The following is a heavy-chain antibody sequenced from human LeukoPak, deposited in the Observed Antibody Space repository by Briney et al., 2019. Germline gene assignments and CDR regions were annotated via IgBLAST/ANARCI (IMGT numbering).Heavy chain of an antibody. CDR3: ARGRIARTRYYYYYYMDV. CDR2: ISADNDNT. D-gene: IGHD3-10*01. CDR1: GYDLFTHG. V-gene: IGHV1-18*01. Sequence: ASVRVSFKASGYDLFTHGINWVRQAPGQGLEWMGGISADNDNTKYAQRYQGRVSMTIDTSTNTAYMELRSLRYDDTAVYFCARGRIARTRYYYYYYMDVWGRGTTVTVSS. J-gene: IGHJ6*03.